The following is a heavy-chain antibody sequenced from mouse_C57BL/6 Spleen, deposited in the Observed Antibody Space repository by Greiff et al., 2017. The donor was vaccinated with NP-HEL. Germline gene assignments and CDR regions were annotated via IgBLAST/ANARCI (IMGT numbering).Heavy chain of an antibody. D-gene: IGHD2-5*01. V-gene: IGHV1-61*01. CDR1: GYTFTSYW. J-gene: IGHJ4*01. CDR2: IYPSDSET. Sequence: QVQLQQPGAELVRPGSSVKLSCKASGYTFTSYWMDWVKQRPGQGLEWIGNIYPSDSETHYNQKFKDKATLTVDKSSSTAYMQLSSLTSEDSAVYYCARKDSNQGPYYAMDYWGQGTSVTVSS. CDR3: ARKDSNQGPYYAMDY.